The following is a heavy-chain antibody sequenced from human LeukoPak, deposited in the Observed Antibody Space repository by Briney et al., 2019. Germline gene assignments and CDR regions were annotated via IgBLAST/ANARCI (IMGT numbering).Heavy chain of an antibody. J-gene: IGHJ5*02. V-gene: IGHV1-69*05. CDR3: ARDAPPGVRGVIRRFDP. Sequence: ASVKVSCKASGGTFSSYAISWVRQAPGQGLEWMARIIPIFGTANFSQKFQGRVTITTDKSTSTAYMELSRLRSEDTALYYCARDAPPGVRGVIRRFDPWGQGTLVTVSS. D-gene: IGHD3-10*01. CDR2: IIPIFGTA. CDR1: GGTFSSYA.